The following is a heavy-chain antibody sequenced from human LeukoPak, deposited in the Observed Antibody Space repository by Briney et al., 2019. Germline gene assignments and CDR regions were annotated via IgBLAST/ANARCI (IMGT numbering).Heavy chain of an antibody. CDR1: GGSFSGYY. J-gene: IGHJ5*02. CDR3: ARGLGDFWSGYQRGYWFDP. V-gene: IGHV4-34*01. D-gene: IGHD3-3*01. CDR2: INHSGST. Sequence: PSETLSLTCAVYGGSFSGYYWSWIRQPPGKGLEWIGEINHSGSTNYNPSLKSRVTISVDTSKNQFSLKLSSVTAADTAVYYCARGLGDFWSGYQRGYWFDPWGQGTLVTVSS.